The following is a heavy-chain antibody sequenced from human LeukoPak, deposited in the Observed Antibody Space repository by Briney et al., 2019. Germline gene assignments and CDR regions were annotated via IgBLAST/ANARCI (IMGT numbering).Heavy chain of an antibody. D-gene: IGHD6-19*01. J-gene: IGHJ4*02. CDR3: ARDIPRHRYSSGRYSLDY. Sequence: ASVKVSCKASGYTFTSYGISWVRQAPGQGLEWMGWISAYNGNTNYAQKLQGRVTMTTDTSTSTAYMELRSLRSDDTAVYYCARDIPRHRYSSGRYSLDYWGQGTLVTVSS. CDR2: ISAYNGNT. CDR1: GYTFTSYG. V-gene: IGHV1-18*01.